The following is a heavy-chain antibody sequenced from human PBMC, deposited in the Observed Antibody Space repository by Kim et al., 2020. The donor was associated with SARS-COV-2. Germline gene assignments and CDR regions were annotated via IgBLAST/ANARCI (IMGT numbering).Heavy chain of an antibody. D-gene: IGHD6-19*01. J-gene: IGHJ4*02. Sequence: VKGRFTIARDNSKNTLYLQMNSLRAEDTAVYYCARGGQALVAVAGTPLGYWGQGTLVTVSS. V-gene: IGHV3-30*07. CDR3: ARGGQALVAVAGTPLGY.